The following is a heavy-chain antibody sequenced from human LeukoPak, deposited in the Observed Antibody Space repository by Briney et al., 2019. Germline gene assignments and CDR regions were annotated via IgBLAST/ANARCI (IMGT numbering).Heavy chain of an antibody. D-gene: IGHD5-12*01. CDR2: IYHSGST. CDR3: AREGVATNTVDY. Sequence: SETLSLTCAVSGGSISSGGYSWTWIRQPPGKGLEWIGYIYHSGSTYYNPSLKSRVTISVDRSKNQFSLKLSSVTAADTAVYYCAREGVATNTVDYWGQGTLVTVSS. V-gene: IGHV4-30-2*01. CDR1: GGSISSGGYS. J-gene: IGHJ4*02.